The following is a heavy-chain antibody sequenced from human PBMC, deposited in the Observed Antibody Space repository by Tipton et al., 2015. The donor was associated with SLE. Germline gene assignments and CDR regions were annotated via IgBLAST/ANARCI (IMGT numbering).Heavy chain of an antibody. D-gene: IGHD6-13*01. CDR3: ARRVGFSTWYNDGFDS. Sequence: TLSLTCDVSGGSIIKNYWWTWVRQPPGKGLEWIGEIYYTGNTNYNSSLQSRVTISVDKPKNQISLKMDSMTAADTAVYYCARRVGFSTWYNDGFDSWGQGILVTVSS. CDR2: IYYTGNT. J-gene: IGHJ5*01. V-gene: IGHV4-4*02. CDR1: GGSIIKNYW.